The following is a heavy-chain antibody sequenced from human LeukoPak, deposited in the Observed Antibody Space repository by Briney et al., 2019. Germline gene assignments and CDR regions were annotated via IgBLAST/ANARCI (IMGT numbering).Heavy chain of an antibody. J-gene: IGHJ4*02. Sequence: SETLSLTCAGYGGTFSGYYWSWIRQPPGKGLEGIGEINYSDTTNYNPSLKSRVTISVDTSKNQFSLKLSSVTAADTAVYYCARVRILTGYHSLSAETRTPNYFDYWGQGTLVTVSS. CDR2: INYSDTT. D-gene: IGHD3-9*01. CDR3: ARVRILTGYHSLSAETRTPNYFDY. V-gene: IGHV4-34*01. CDR1: GGTFSGYY.